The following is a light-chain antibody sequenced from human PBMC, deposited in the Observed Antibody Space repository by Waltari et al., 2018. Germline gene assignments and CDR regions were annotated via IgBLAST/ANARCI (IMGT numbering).Light chain of an antibody. CDR3: SSYAGNDLVI. CDR1: NSHVGSYNY. J-gene: IGLJ2*01. V-gene: IGLV2-14*01. Sequence: QSALTPPASVSGSPGQSITISCTGTNSHVGSYNYVSWYQQHPGKAPKLMIYEVTNRPSGLSNRFSGSKSGNTASLTITELQAEDEADYYCSSYAGNDLVIFGGGTKLTVL. CDR2: EVT.